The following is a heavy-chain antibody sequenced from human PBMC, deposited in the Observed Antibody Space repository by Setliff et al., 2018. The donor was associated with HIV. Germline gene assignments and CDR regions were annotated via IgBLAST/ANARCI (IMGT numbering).Heavy chain of an antibody. J-gene: IGHJ4*02. CDR2: IYTTGST. CDR3: ARGARYAYYYDGSGYYRHFDY. Sequence: SETLSLTCTVSGGSISSGTYYWTWIRQPAGKGLEWIGHIYTTGSTNYNPSLKSRVTMSVDTSKNQFSLNLSSVTAADAAVYYCARGARYAYYYDGSGYYRHFDYWGQGTLVTVSS. V-gene: IGHV4-61*09. CDR1: GGSISSGTYY. D-gene: IGHD3-22*01.